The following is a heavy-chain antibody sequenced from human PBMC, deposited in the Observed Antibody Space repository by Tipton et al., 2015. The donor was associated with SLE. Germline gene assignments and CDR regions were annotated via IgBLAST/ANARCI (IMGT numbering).Heavy chain of an antibody. CDR2: IYDSVTT. CDR1: GGSISGYY. D-gene: IGHD2-21*01. V-gene: IGHV4-59*06. CDR3: ACDRSADCGADCYSAVDP. J-gene: IGHJ5*02. Sequence: TLSLTCTVTGGSISGYYWSWIRQHPGKGLGWMGDIYDSVTTHYNPSLKSRIVISVDPSKNQFSLTLNSVTAADTAVDYCACDRSADCGADCYSAVDPWGQRTLITASS.